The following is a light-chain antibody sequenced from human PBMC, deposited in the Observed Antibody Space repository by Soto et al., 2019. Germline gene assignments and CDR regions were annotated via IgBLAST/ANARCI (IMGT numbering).Light chain of an antibody. CDR1: QSVSDN. V-gene: IGKV3-15*01. CDR2: GAS. Sequence: ETVMTQSPDTLSLSPGERATLSCRASQSVSDNLAWYQQRPGQGPRLLIYGASTRATGIPARFSGSGSGTEFTLTIGSLQSEDFAVYHCLQRSNWPLTFGGGTKVDI. J-gene: IGKJ4*01. CDR3: LQRSNWPLT.